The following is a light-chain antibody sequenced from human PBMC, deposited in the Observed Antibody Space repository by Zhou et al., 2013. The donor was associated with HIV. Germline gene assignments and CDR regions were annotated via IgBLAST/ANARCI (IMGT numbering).Light chain of an antibody. CDR2: GAS. Sequence: AIRITQSPSSLSASTGDRVTITCRASQAISGYLAWYQQKPGKAPKVLVFGASTLQTGVPARFGGSGSGTDFTLTIGCLQSEDFATYYCQQYYTYPFTFGPGTKVD. V-gene: IGKV1-8*01. CDR1: QAISGY. J-gene: IGKJ3*01. CDR3: QQYYTYPFT.